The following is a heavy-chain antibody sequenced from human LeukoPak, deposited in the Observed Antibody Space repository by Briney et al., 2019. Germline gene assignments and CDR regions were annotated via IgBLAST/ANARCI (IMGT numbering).Heavy chain of an antibody. J-gene: IGHJ4*02. CDR3: ARGGIRGYSAFDNLDF. CDR2: VYYGGST. D-gene: IGHD5-12*01. Sequence: ASETLSLTCAVSGASTNDFYWTWILQPPGKGLEWIGYVYYGGSTNYNPSLKSRVSMSVDTSKNQFSLTLTSVTAADTAFYYCARGGIRGYSAFDNLDFWGLGTHVTVSS. CDR1: GASTNDFY. V-gene: IGHV4-59*01.